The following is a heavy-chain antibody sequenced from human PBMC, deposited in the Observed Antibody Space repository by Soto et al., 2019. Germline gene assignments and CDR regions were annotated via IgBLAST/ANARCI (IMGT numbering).Heavy chain of an antibody. V-gene: IGHV1-69*09. CDR3: ATMKRARLDS. CDR1: GIMSSGYG. J-gene: IGHJ4*02. D-gene: IGHD6-25*01. CDR2: INPILDST. Sequence: QEQVVQSGPAMKEPGSSVKVSCRASGIMSSGYGFSWVRQAPGQGLEWVGMINPILDSTHYAQNLQGRVSLSVDQSRDTAYLEVTSLRLEDPAIYFCATMKRARLDSWGRGTVVTVSS.